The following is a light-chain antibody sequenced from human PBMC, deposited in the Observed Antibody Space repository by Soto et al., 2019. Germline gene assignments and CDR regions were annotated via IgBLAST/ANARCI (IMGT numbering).Light chain of an antibody. Sequence: EIVMTQSPATLSVSPGERATLSCRASQSVSSNLAWYQQKPGQAPRLLIYGASTRATGIPARFSGSGSGTEFTLTISSLQSEAFAVYYCQQYNNWFTFGPGTKVDIK. CDR3: QQYNNWFT. CDR2: GAS. J-gene: IGKJ3*01. CDR1: QSVSSN. V-gene: IGKV3-15*01.